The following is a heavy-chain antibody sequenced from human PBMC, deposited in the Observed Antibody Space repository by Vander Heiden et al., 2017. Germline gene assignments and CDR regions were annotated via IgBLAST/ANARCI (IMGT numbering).Heavy chain of an antibody. J-gene: IGHJ4*02. CDR2: ISATGVTI. V-gene: IGHV3-48*02. CDR3: ARDPKLYGAFGPYFDY. CDR1: GFPFRSYT. Sequence: EVQLVQSGGGLVRPGGSLSLSCGASGFPFRSYTMTWVRQTPGKGLEWISYISATGVTIYYSQSVEGRFTISRDNVKNSLYLQMNNLRDDDTGVYYCARDPKLYGAFGPYFDYWGQGVLVTVAS. D-gene: IGHD2-15*01.